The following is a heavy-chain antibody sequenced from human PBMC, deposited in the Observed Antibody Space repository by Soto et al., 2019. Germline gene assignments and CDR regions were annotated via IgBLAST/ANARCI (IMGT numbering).Heavy chain of an antibody. D-gene: IGHD4-17*01. Sequence: SETLSLTCAVYGGSFSGYYWCWIRQHPGMGLEWIGEINHSVSTNYNPSLKRRVTISVDTSKNQFSLKLSSVTAEDTAVYYCVRSMTTLTIDWLDPWGRGTQVTVSS. J-gene: IGHJ5*02. CDR3: VRSMTTLTIDWLDP. V-gene: IGHV4-34*01. CDR2: INHSVST. CDR1: GGSFSGYY.